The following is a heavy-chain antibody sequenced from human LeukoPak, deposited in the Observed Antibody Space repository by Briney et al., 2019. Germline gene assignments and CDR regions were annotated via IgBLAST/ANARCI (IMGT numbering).Heavy chain of an antibody. J-gene: IGHJ6*03. D-gene: IGHD2-21*01. CDR1: GGTFSSYA. Sequence: SVKVSCKASGGTFSSYAISWVRQAPGQGLEWMGGIIPIFGTANYAQKFQGRVTITADESTSTAYMELSSLRSEDAAVYYCARVAPYSYYMDVWGKGTTVTVSS. CDR2: IIPIFGTA. CDR3: ARVAPYSYYMDV. V-gene: IGHV1-69*13.